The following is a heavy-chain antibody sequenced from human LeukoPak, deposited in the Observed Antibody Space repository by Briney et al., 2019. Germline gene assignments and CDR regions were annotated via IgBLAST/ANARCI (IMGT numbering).Heavy chain of an antibody. CDR3: ARQEEHSGIAARPGDFDY. V-gene: IGHV3-74*01. D-gene: IGHD6-6*01. CDR1: GFTFSSYW. J-gene: IGHJ4*02. CDR2: INSDGSST. Sequence: GGSLRLSCAASGFTFSSYWMHWVRQAPGKGLVWVSRINSDGSSTSYADSVKGRFTISRDNAKSTLYLQMNSLRAEDTAVYYCARQEEHSGIAARPGDFDYWGQGTLVTVSS.